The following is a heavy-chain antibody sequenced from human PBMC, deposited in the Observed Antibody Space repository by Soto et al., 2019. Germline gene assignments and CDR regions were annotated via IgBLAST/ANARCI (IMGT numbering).Heavy chain of an antibody. CDR3: ARVPSSSSLALFFDY. CDR2: IWYDGSNK. V-gene: IGHV3-33*01. Sequence: GGSLRLSCAASGFTFSSYGMHWVRQAPGKGLEWVAVIWYDGSNKYYADSVKGRFTISRDNSKNTLYLQMNSLRAEDTAVYYCARVPSSSSLALFFDYWGQGTLVTVSS. CDR1: GFTFSSYG. J-gene: IGHJ4*02. D-gene: IGHD6-6*01.